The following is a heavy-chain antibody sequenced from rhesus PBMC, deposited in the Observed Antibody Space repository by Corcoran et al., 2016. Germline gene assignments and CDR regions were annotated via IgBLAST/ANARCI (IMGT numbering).Heavy chain of an antibody. CDR1: GFSISTTGAH. Sequence: QVTLKESGPALVKPTQTLTLTCTFSGFSISTTGAHVGWIRQPPGKALEWLATIYWNDGKYYSTSVKSRLTMSKDTSKNQVVLTMTNMDPVDTATYYGARAPHPSGTTFGYWGQGVLVTVSS. CDR2: IYWNDGK. D-gene: IGHD1-20*01. J-gene: IGHJ4*01. CDR3: ARAPHPSGTTFGY. V-gene: IGHV2-95*01.